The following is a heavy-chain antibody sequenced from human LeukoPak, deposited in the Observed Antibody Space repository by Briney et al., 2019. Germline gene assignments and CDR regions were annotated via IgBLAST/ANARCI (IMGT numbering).Heavy chain of an antibody. D-gene: IGHD4-17*01. CDR2: ISSSSTSI. CDR1: GFTFSFYS. J-gene: IGHJ4*02. V-gene: IGHV3-21*01. CDR3: ARGTVTLWYYFDY. Sequence: GGSLRLSCAASGFTFSFYSMNWVRQAPGKGLEWVSSISSSSTSIYYADSVKGRFTISRNNARNSLYLQMNSLRAEDTAVYYCARGTVTLWYYFDYWGQGTLVTVSS.